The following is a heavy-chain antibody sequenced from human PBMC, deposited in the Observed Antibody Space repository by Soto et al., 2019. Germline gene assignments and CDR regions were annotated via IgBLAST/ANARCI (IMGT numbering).Heavy chain of an antibody. CDR1: GYPFNTHW. J-gene: IGHJ6*02. CDR3: ARRGWSAFSTLNYGLDV. CDR2: IYPGDSET. V-gene: IGHV5-51*01. D-gene: IGHD3-3*01. Sequence: GESLKISCKASGYPFNTHWIAWVRQKPGEGLEWMGIIYPGDSETRYSPSFQGQVIISADKSINTAYLQWGSLKASDTAMYFCARRGWSAFSTLNYGLDVWGQGTTVTVSS.